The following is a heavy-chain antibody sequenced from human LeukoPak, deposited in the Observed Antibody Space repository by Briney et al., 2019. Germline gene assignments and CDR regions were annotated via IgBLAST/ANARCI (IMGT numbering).Heavy chain of an antibody. CDR2: ISAYNGNT. CDR1: GYTFTSYG. V-gene: IGHV1-18*01. J-gene: IGHJ4*02. CDR3: ARDKFDSSGYYLDY. Sequence: ASVKVSCKASGYTFTSYGISWVRQAPGQGLEWMGWISAYNGNTNYAQKLQGRVTMTTDTSTSTAFMELRSLRSDDTAVYYCARDKFDSSGYYLDYWGQGTLVTVSS. D-gene: IGHD3-22*01.